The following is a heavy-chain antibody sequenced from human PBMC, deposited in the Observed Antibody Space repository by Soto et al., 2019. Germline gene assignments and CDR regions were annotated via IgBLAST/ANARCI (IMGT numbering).Heavy chain of an antibody. J-gene: IGHJ6*02. D-gene: IGHD2-2*01. Sequence: QVQLVQSGAEVKKPGSSVKFSCKASGGTFSSYAISWVRQAPGQGLEWMGGIIPISDTTNYAQKFQGRVTSTADESRSTAYLELSSLRSEDTAVYYCARSQGSSTSLEIYYYYYYGMGVWGQGTTVTVSS. CDR2: IIPISDTT. CDR3: ARSQGSSTSLEIYYYYYYGMGV. V-gene: IGHV1-69*19. CDR1: GGTFSSYA.